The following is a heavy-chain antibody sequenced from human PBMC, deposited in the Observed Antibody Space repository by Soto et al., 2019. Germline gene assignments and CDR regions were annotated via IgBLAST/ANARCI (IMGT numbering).Heavy chain of an antibody. D-gene: IGHD3-9*01. V-gene: IGHV4-39*01. CDR2: IYYSGST. J-gene: IGHJ3*02. CDR3: ARQGPPYDILTGYPDRNAFDI. CDR1: GGSISSSSYY. Sequence: SETLSLTCTVSGGSISSSSYYWGWIRQPPGKGLEWIVSIYYSGSTYYNPSLKSRVTISVDTSKNQFSLKLSSVTAADTAVYYCARQGPPYDILTGYPDRNAFDIWGQGTMVTVSS.